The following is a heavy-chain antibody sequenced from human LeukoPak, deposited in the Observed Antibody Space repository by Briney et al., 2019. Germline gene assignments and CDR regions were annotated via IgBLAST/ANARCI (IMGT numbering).Heavy chain of an antibody. V-gene: IGHV4-59*08. J-gene: IGHJ5*02. CDR1: GGSISSYY. CDR3: ARLGYCSSTSCSGPNWFDP. CDR2: IYYSGST. Sequence: SETLSLTCSVSGGSISSYYWSWIRQPPGKGLEWIGYIYYSGSTNYNPSLKSRVTISVDTSKNQLSLKLSSVTAADTAVYYCARLGYCSSTSCSGPNWFDPWGQGTLVTVSS. D-gene: IGHD2-2*01.